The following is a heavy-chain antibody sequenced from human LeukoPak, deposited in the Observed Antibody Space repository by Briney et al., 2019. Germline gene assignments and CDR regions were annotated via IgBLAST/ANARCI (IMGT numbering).Heavy chain of an antibody. CDR3: ARESWGRSSSWYAISWFDP. CDR2: IKQDGSEK. CDR1: GFTFSSYW. Sequence: GGSLRLSCAASGFTFSSYWMSWVRQAPGKGLEWVANIKQDGSEKYYVDSVKGRFTISRDNAKNSLYLQMNSLRAEDTAVYYCARESWGRSSSWYAISWFDPWGQGTLVTVSS. J-gene: IGHJ5*02. D-gene: IGHD6-13*01. V-gene: IGHV3-7*01.